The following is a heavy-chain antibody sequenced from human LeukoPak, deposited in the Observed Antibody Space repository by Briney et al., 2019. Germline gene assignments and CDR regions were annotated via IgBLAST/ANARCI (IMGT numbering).Heavy chain of an antibody. J-gene: IGHJ6*03. D-gene: IGHD6-13*01. CDR3: ATGQQVYYYYYMDV. V-gene: IGHV3-23*01. CDR1: GFTFRSYG. CDR2: ISASGDST. Sequence: GGTLRLSCAVSGFTFRSYGMRWVRQAPGKGLEWVSAISASGDSTYYADSVKGRFTISRDNSKHTLYLQMNSLRAEDTAVYYCATGQQVYYYYYMDVWGKGTTVTISS.